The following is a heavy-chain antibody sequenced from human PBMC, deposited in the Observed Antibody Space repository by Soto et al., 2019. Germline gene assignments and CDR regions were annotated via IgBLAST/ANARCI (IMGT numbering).Heavy chain of an antibody. Sequence: SETLSLTCTVSGGSISSSSYYWGWIRQPPGKGLEWIGSIYYSGSTYYNPSLKSRVTISVDTSKNQFSLKLSSVTAADTAVYYCARSFDWGYSSSWYYYYYYGMDGWGQGTTATVSS. D-gene: IGHD6-13*01. V-gene: IGHV4-39*01. J-gene: IGHJ6*02. CDR2: IYYSGST. CDR1: GGSISSSSYY. CDR3: ARSFDWGYSSSWYYYYYYGMDG.